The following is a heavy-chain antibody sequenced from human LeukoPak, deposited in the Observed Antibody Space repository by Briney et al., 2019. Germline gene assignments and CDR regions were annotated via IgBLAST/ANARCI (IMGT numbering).Heavy chain of an antibody. CDR2: IYYSGST. D-gene: IGHD6-19*01. CDR3: ATRIAVAGNYFDY. J-gene: IGHJ4*02. CDR1: GGSISSNNYY. V-gene: IGHV4-39*01. Sequence: SETLSLTCIVSGGSISSNNYYWGWIRQPPGKGLEWIGSIYYSGSTYYNPSLKSRVTISVDTSKNQFSLKLSSVTATDTAVYYCATRIAVAGNYFDYWGQGNLVTVSS.